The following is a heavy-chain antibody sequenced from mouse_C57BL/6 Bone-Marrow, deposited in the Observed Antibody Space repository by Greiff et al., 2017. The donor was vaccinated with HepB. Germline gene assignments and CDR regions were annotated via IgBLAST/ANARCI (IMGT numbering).Heavy chain of an antibody. J-gene: IGHJ4*01. CDR2: IYPGDGDT. V-gene: IGHV1-82*01. CDR1: GSAFSSSW. CDR3: ARCDNYENCYYAMDY. D-gene: IGHD1-3*01. Sequence: QVQLQQSGPELVKPGASVKISCKASGSAFSSSWMNWVQQRPGKGLEWIGRIYPGDGDTNYNGKFKGKATLTADKSPSTAYMQLSSLTSEDSAVYFCARCDNYENCYYAMDYWGQGTSVTVSS.